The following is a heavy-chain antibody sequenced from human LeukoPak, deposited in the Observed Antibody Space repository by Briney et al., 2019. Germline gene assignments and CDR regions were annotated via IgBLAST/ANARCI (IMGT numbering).Heavy chain of an antibody. D-gene: IGHD3/OR15-3a*01. CDR2: MNPNNGNT. Sequence: ASVKVSCKASGYTFTSYDINWVRQATGQGLEWMGWMNPNNGNTDYAQKFQGRVTLTRNTSISTAYMELSSLRSEDTAVYYCARDSLSSRTVWGQGTLVTVSS. V-gene: IGHV1-8*01. CDR1: GYTFTSYD. J-gene: IGHJ4*02. CDR3: ARDSLSSRTV.